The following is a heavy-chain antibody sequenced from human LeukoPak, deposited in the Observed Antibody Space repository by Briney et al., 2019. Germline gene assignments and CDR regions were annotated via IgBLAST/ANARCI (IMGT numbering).Heavy chain of an antibody. CDR1: GFTFDDYG. D-gene: IGHD3-3*01. V-gene: IGHV3-20*04. Sequence: GGSLRLSCAASGFTFDDYGMSWVRQAPGKGLEWVSGINWNGGSTGYADSVKGRFTISRDNAKNSLYLQMNGLRAEDTALYYCARDGRFLEWLPAGYWGQGTLVTVSS. CDR3: ARDGRFLEWLPAGY. CDR2: INWNGGST. J-gene: IGHJ4*02.